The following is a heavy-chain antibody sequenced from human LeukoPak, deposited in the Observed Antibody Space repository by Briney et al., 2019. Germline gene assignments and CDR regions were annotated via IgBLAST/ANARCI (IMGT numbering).Heavy chain of an antibody. V-gene: IGHV3-74*01. Sequence: TGGSLRLSCAASGFTFSTYWMHWVRQAPGKGLVWVSRIKYDGSMTTYGDSVKGRFSISRDNAKNTVDLQMNSLRAEDTAVYYCAKNDYADALDIWGQGTMVTVSS. CDR1: GFTFSTYW. D-gene: IGHD4-17*01. CDR2: IKYDGSMT. J-gene: IGHJ3*02. CDR3: AKNDYADALDI.